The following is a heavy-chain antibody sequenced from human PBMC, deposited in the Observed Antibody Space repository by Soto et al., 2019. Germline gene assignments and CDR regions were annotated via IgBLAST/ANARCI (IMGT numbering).Heavy chain of an antibody. D-gene: IGHD4-4*01. V-gene: IGHV3-23*01. J-gene: IGHJ5*02. CDR2: ISGSGGST. CDR1: GFTFSSYA. CDR3: AKGQYSNYGTDWFDP. Sequence: EVQLLESGGGLVQPGGSLRLSCAASGFTFSSYAMSWVRQAPGKGLEWVSAISGSGGSTYYADSVKGRFTISRDNSKNTLYLQMNTLRAEETAVYYCAKGQYSNYGTDWFDPWGQGTLVTVSS.